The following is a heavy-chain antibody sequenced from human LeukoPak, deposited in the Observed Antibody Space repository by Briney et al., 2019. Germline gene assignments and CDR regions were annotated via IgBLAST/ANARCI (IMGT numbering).Heavy chain of an antibody. CDR3: ARGYYYDSSGYYPVDY. V-gene: IGHV4-30-4*01. D-gene: IGHD3-22*01. J-gene: IGHJ4*02. CDR2: IYYSGST. CDR1: GGSISSGDYY. Sequence: SETLSLTCTVSGGSISSGDYYWSWIRQPPGEGLEWIGYIYYSGSTYYNPSLKSRVTISVDTSKNQFSLKLSSVTAADTAVYYCARGYYYDSSGYYPVDYWGQGTLVTVSS.